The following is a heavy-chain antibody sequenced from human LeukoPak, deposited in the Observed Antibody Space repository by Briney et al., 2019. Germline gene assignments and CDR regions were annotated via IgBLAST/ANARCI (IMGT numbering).Heavy chain of an antibody. CDR3: TRGVGQQLIPPDY. CDR2: IRSKTYGGTT. D-gene: IGHD6-13*01. V-gene: IGHV3-49*03. J-gene: IGHJ4*02. Sequence: GGSLRLSCAASGFTFGDYAMSWFRQAPGKGLEWVGFIRSKTYGGTTGYAASVKDTFTISRDDSKSVVYLQMNSLKTEDTAFYYCTRGVGQQLIPPDYWGQGTLVTVSS. CDR1: GFTFGDYA.